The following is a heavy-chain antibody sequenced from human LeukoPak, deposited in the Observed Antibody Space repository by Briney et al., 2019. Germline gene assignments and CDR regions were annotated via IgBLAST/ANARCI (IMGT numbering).Heavy chain of an antibody. CDR3: ARGHYGSDP. CDR1: GGSISGYY. Sequence: SETLSLTCTVFGGSISGYYWSWLRQPPGKGLEWIAYMYYSGGDTDYNPSLNSRVAISVDTSTNQVSLKLRSVTAADTAVYYCARGHYGSDPWGQGILVAVSS. D-gene: IGHD3-16*01. J-gene: IGHJ5*02. CDR2: MYYSGGDT. V-gene: IGHV4-59*08.